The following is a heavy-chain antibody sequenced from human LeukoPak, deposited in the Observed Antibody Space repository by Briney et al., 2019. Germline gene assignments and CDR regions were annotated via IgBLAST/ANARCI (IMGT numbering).Heavy chain of an antibody. CDR2: IHHSGST. J-gene: IGHJ4*02. D-gene: IGHD1-26*01. CDR1: AGSINRFY. Sequence: SETLSLTCTVSAGSINRFYWNWIRQSPGKGLEWIGYIHHSGSTKYNPSLQSRVTMSMDTSKNQVSLKLSSVSAADSAVYSCATNTGSYFAWFDYWGQGTLVTVSS. V-gene: IGHV4-59*03. CDR3: ATNTGSYFAWFDY.